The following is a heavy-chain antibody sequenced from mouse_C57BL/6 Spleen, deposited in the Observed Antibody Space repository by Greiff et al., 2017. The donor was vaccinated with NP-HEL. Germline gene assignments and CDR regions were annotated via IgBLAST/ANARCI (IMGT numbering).Heavy chain of an antibody. CDR1: GYTFTSYW. J-gene: IGHJ3*01. CDR3: TRKEDGYYAWFAY. Sequence: VQLQQSGTVLVRPGASVKLSCKTSGYTFTSYWMHWVKQRPGQGLEWIGAIHPGNGGTSYNQKFKGKATLTAVTSASTAYMELSSLTNEDSAVYDCTRKEDGYYAWFAYWGQGTLVTVSA. CDR2: IHPGNGGT. D-gene: IGHD2-3*01. V-gene: IGHV1-5*01.